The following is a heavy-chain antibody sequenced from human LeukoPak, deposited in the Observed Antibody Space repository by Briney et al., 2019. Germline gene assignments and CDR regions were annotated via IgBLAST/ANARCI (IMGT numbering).Heavy chain of an antibody. V-gene: IGHV3-23*01. Sequence: HPGGSLRLSCAAYGFRISGYAMRWVRQAPGEGLEWVSCINSNGKTYNADSVKGRFTISRDNSKNTLYLQMNSLRVEDTAVYYCAKDQVGWTSSRFDPWGQGTVVTVSS. CDR1: GFRISGYA. D-gene: IGHD6-6*01. CDR2: INSNGKT. J-gene: IGHJ5*02. CDR3: AKDQVGWTSSRFDP.